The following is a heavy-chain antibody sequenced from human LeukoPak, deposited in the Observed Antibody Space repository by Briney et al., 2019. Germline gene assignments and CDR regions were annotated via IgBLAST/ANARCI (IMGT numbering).Heavy chain of an antibody. CDR3: ARSTLRVYWYFDL. J-gene: IGHJ2*01. Sequence: SSETLSLTCTVSGYSISSGYYWGWIRQPPGKGLEWIGSIYHSGSTYYNPSLKSRVTISVDKSKNQFSLKLSSVTAADTAVYYCARSTLRVYWYFDLWGRGTLVTVSS. CDR1: GYSISSGYY. CDR2: IYHSGST. V-gene: IGHV4-38-2*02.